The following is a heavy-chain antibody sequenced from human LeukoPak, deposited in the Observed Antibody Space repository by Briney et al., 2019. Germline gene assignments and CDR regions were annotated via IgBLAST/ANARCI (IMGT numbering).Heavy chain of an antibody. J-gene: IGHJ4*02. CDR1: GYSFTDFY. CDR2: IIPDSGAT. CDR3: ARDRGRAQFDF. Sequence: ASVTVSFKTSGYSFTDFYIHWVRQAPGQGLEWMGWIIPDSGATNFAQDFQGRVSLTGDTSSGTAFLELSSLRSDDTATYYCARDRGRAQFDFWGQGTLVTVSS. V-gene: IGHV1-2*02.